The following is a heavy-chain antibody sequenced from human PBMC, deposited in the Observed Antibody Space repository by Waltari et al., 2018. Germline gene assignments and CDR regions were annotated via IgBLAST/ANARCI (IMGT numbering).Heavy chain of an antibody. CDR3: ARGRSRYCSGGSCHFDY. J-gene: IGHJ4*02. Sequence: QVQLVQSGAEVKKPGASVKVSCKASGYTFTGYYMHWVRQAPGQGLEWMGRINPNSGGTNYAQKFQGRVTITRNTSISTAYMELSSLRSEDTAVYYCARGRSRYCSGGSCHFDYWGQGTLVTVSS. V-gene: IGHV1-2*06. CDR1: GYTFTGYY. D-gene: IGHD2-15*01. CDR2: INPNSGGT.